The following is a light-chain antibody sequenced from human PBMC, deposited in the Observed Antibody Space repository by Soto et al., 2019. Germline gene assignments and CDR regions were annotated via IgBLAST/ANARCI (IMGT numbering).Light chain of an antibody. CDR1: SSDVGGYNY. CDR2: EVS. J-gene: IGLJ1*01. CDR3: SSYTSSFYV. V-gene: IGLV2-14*01. Sequence: QSVLTQPASVSGSPGQSITISCTGTSSDVGGYNYVSWYQQHPGKAPKLMIYEVSNRPSGVSNRFSGSKSGNTASLTISGLQAEDEAGYYCSSYTSSFYVFGTGTKVTVL.